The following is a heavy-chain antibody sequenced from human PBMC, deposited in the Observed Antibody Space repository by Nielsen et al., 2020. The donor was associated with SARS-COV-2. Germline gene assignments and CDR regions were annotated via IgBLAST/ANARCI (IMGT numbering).Heavy chain of an antibody. CDR2: ISSSGGNT. Sequence: GGSLRLSCAVSGFIFSSYAMNWVRQAPGKGLEWVSAISSSGGNTYYADSVKGRFTISRDNFKNALYLQMNGLRAEDTAVYYCAKAGSHSYFDHWGQGTLVTVSS. V-gene: IGHV3-23*01. D-gene: IGHD1-26*01. J-gene: IGHJ4*02. CDR3: AKAGSHSYFDH. CDR1: GFIFSSYA.